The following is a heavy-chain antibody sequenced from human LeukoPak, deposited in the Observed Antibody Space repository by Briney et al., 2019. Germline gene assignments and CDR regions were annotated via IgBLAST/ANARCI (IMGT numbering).Heavy chain of an antibody. D-gene: IGHD1-1*01. CDR2: INHSGST. J-gene: IGHJ4*02. CDR1: GGSFSGYY. V-gene: IGHV4-34*01. Sequence: SETLSLTCAVYGGSFSGYYWSWICQPPGKGLEWIGEINHSGSTNYNPSLKSRVTMSVDTSKNQFSLKLSSVTAADTAVYYCARDRGTWNDDGFDYWGQGTLVTVSS. CDR3: ARDRGTWNDDGFDY.